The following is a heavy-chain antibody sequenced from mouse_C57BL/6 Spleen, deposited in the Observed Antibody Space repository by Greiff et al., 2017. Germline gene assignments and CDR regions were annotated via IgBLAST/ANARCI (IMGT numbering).Heavy chain of an antibody. J-gene: IGHJ2*01. CDR3: ARAPYSNYCFDY. CDR2: ISSGSSTI. CDR1: GFTFSDYG. Sequence: EVKLMESGGGLVKPGGSLKLSCAASGFTFSDYGMHWVSQAPEKGLEWVAYISSGSSTIYYADTVKGRFTISRDNAKNTLFLQMTSLRSEDTAIYYCARAPYSNYCFDYWGQGTTLTVSS. D-gene: IGHD2-5*01. V-gene: IGHV5-17*01.